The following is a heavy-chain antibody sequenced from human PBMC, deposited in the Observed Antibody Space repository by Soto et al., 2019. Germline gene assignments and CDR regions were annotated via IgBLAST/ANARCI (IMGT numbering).Heavy chain of an antibody. V-gene: IGHV3-21*01. D-gene: IGHD3-10*01. CDR2: ITSSSGHI. J-gene: IGHJ6*02. CDR3: VRERGLSSFYGMDV. CDR1: GFTLTTYT. Sequence: PGVSLRLSCEASGFTLTTYTMNWLRQASGKGLEWVSSITSSSGHIYYADSVKGRFTISRDNARNSLYLQMNSLRAEDTAVYYCVRERGLSSFYGMDVWGQGTTVTVSS.